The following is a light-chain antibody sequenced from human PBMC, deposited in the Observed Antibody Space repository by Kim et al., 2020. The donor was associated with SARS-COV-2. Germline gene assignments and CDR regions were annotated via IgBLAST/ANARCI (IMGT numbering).Light chain of an antibody. CDR3: QQYERSRT. CDR1: QSLTTSH. J-gene: IGKJ1*01. V-gene: IGKV3-20*01. CDR2: GAS. Sequence: PGEGPTLSCRASQSLTTSHLAWYQQKPGQAPRLLISGASSRATGIPDRFSGSGSGTDFTLTVSRLEPEDFAVYYCQQYERSRTFGQGTKLEI.